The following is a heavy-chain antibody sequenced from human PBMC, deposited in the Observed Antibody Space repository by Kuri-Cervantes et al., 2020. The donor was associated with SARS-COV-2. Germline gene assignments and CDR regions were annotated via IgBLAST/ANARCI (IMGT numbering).Heavy chain of an antibody. V-gene: IGHV3-66*01. CDR2: IYSGGST. Sequence: GGSLRLSCAASGFSVSNSYLSWVRQAPGKGLEWVSVIYSGGSTYYADSVKGRFTVSRDNAKNSLYLQMNSLRAEDTAVYYCAREREPMRTFDYWGQGTLVTVSS. D-gene: IGHD1-26*01. J-gene: IGHJ4*02. CDR3: AREREPMRTFDY. CDR1: GFSVSNSY.